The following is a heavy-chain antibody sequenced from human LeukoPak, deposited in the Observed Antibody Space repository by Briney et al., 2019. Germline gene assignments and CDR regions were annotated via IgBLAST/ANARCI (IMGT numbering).Heavy chain of an antibody. CDR3: ARDGVPAAMHYYYGMDV. Sequence: ASVKVSCKASGYTFTSYGISWVRQAPGQGLEWMGWISAYTGNTNYAQKLQGRVTVTTDTSTSTAYMELRSLRSDDTAVYYCARDGVPAAMHYYYGMDVWGQGTTVTVSS. CDR1: GYTFTSYG. D-gene: IGHD2-2*01. J-gene: IGHJ6*02. V-gene: IGHV1-18*01. CDR2: ISAYTGNT.